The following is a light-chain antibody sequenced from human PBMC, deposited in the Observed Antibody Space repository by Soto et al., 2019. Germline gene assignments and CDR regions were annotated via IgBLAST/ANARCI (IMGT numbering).Light chain of an antibody. CDR1: QDISKN. Sequence: IQMTQSPSSLSASVGDRVTITCQASQDISKNLNWYQQKPGKAPKLLIYDASSLQTGVPSRFIGSGSATHFTFTISSLQPEDVATYYCQQYYNLLPITFGQGTRLEIK. J-gene: IGKJ5*01. V-gene: IGKV1-33*01. CDR2: DAS. CDR3: QQYYNLLPIT.